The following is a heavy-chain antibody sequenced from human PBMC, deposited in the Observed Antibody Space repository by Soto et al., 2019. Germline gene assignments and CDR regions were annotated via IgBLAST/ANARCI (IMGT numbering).Heavy chain of an antibody. D-gene: IGHD3-16*01. CDR2: MNPDSGNT. V-gene: IGHV1-8*01. Sequence: VQLVQSGAEVKKPGASVKVSCKASGYTFTNYDIHWVRQATGQGLEWMGWMNPDSGNTGQSKQSQGRVTMTRDTSISTAYMEMSSLRSEDTAVYYCARGRFRRTWFDPWGQGTLVTVSS. CDR3: ARGRFRRTWFDP. CDR1: GYTFTNYD. J-gene: IGHJ5*02.